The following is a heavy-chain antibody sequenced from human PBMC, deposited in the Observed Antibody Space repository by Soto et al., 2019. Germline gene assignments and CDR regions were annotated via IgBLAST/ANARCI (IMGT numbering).Heavy chain of an antibody. CDR1: GGSISSYY. CDR2: IYYSGST. CDR3: ARGGYGDYVYYYMDV. Sequence: SETLSLTCTVSGGSISSYYWSWIRQPPGKGLEWIGYIYYSGSTNYNPSLKSRITISIDTSKNQFSQKLSTVTAADTAVFYCARGGYGDYVYYYMDVWGKGTTVTVSS. V-gene: IGHV4-59*08. J-gene: IGHJ6*03. D-gene: IGHD4-17*01.